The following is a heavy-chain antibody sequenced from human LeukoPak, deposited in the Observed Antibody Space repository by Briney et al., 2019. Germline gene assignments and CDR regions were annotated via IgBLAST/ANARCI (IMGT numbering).Heavy chain of an antibody. CDR3: ARGVYCSRTTCTPDY. D-gene: IGHD2-2*01. CDR1: GYTFTGYY. V-gene: IGHV1-2*07. Sequence: ASVKVSCKASGYTFTGYYMHWVRQAPGQGLEWMGWINPNSGGPNYAHKFQDRVTMTRVPSISTAYMELSRLRSDDTAVYYCARGVYCSRTTCTPDYWGQGTLVTVSS. J-gene: IGHJ4*02. CDR2: INPNSGGP.